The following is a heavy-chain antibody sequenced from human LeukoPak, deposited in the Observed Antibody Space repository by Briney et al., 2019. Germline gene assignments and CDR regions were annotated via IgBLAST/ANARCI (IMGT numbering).Heavy chain of an antibody. CDR2: ITSNGGSA. D-gene: IGHD2-2*02. J-gene: IGHJ4*02. Sequence: PGGSLRLSCAASGFTFSIYAMHWVRQAPGKGLEYVSAITSNGGSAYYAYSVKGRFTISRDNSKNTLYLQMGSLRAEDMAVYYCAREYCDSTTCYKTIDYWGQGTLVTVSS. CDR1: GFTFSIYA. V-gene: IGHV3-64*01. CDR3: AREYCDSTTCYKTIDY.